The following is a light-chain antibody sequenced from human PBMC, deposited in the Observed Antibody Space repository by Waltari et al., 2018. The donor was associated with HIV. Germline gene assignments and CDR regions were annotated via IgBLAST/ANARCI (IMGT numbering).Light chain of an antibody. CDR3: QQYATSPT. CDR1: QSVTRNY. J-gene: IGKJ1*01. Sequence: DIVFTQSPATLSLSPGERATLSCGASQSVTRNYFAWYQQKRGLAPRRLVYDAASRATGIPDRCSGSGSETDFTLTITRLEPEDFAVYYCQQYATSPTFGQGTKVEIK. V-gene: IGKV3D-20*01. CDR2: DAA.